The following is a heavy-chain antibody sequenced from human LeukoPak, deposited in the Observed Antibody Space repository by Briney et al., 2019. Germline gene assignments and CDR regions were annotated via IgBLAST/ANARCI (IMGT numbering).Heavy chain of an antibody. CDR2: TYYSGST. Sequence: SETLSLTCTVSGGSISSYYWSWIRQPPGKRLEWIGYTYYSGSTNYNPSLKSRVTISVDTSKNQFSLNLSSVTAADTAVYYCAKTRSGWSHFDYWGHGTLVTVSS. V-gene: IGHV4-59*01. J-gene: IGHJ4*01. CDR3: AKTRSGWSHFDY. CDR1: GGSISSYY. D-gene: IGHD6-19*01.